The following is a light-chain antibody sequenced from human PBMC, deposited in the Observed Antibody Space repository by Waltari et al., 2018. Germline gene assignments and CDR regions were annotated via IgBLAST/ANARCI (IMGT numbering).Light chain of an antibody. V-gene: IGLV2-23*02. CDR2: VVT. CDR3: SSYAGNSAIV. Sequence: QSALTQPASVSGSLGQSITISCIGTSRDVGNYNLVSWYRQFPGEAPKLIIYVVTERPSEISDRFSGSKFGNRASLTISGLQAEDEADYYCSSYAGNSAIVFGGGTKVTVV. CDR1: SRDVGNYNL. J-gene: IGLJ3*02.